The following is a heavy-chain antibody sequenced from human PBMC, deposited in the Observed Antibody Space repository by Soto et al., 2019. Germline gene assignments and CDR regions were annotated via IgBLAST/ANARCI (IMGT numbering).Heavy chain of an antibody. Sequence: SVKVSCKASGGSFSSYAISWVRQAPGQGLEWMGGIIPIFGTANYAQKFQGRVTITADESTSTAYMELSSLRSEDTAVYYCAREDGGHHGYYDSSGYYGSVWGQGTMVTVSS. D-gene: IGHD3-22*01. J-gene: IGHJ3*01. CDR1: GGSFSSYA. CDR2: IIPIFGTA. CDR3: AREDGGHHGYYDSSGYYGSV. V-gene: IGHV1-69*13.